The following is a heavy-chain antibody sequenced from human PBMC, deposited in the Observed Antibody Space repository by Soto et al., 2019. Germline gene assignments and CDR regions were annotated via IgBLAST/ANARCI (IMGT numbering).Heavy chain of an antibody. Sequence: GGSLRLSCAASGFTFSSYAMSWVRQAPGKGLEWVSAISGSGGSTYYADSVKGRFTISRDNSKNTLYLQMNSLRAEDTAVYYRAKRNYYDSRGYFYPYYFDYWGREPLVTVSS. CDR3: AKRNYYDSRGYFYPYYFDY. D-gene: IGHD3-22*01. J-gene: IGHJ4*02. CDR1: GFTFSSYA. CDR2: ISGSGGST. V-gene: IGHV3-23*01.